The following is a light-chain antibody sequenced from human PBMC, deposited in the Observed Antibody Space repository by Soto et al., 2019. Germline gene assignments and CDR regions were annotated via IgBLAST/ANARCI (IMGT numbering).Light chain of an antibody. V-gene: IGKV1-27*01. J-gene: IGKJ1*01. CDR2: AAS. Sequence: DIQMTQSPSSLSASVGDRVTITCRASQGISNYLAWYQQKPGKVPKLLIYAASTLQSGVPSRVSSSGAGTDFTLTISSLQHEDVVTYYCQKYNSAPWTFGQGTKVEIK. CDR3: QKYNSAPWT. CDR1: QGISNY.